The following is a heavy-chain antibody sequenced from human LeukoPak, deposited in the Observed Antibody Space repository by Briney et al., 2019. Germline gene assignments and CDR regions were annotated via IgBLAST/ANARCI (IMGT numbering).Heavy chain of an antibody. CDR2: ISGSGGST. J-gene: IGHJ4*02. V-gene: IGHV3-23*01. D-gene: IGHD3-22*01. Sequence: ESGGSLRLSCAASGFTFSSYAMSWVRQAPGKGLEWVSAISGSGGSTYYADSVKGRFTISRDNSKNTLYLQMNSLRAEDTAVYYCAKTGGWRYYDSSGYCDYWGQGTLVTVSS. CDR3: AKTGGWRYYDSSGYCDY. CDR1: GFTFSSYA.